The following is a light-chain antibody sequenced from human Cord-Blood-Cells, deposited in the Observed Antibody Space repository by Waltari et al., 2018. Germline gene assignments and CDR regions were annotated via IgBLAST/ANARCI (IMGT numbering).Light chain of an antibody. CDR2: DVS. V-gene: IGLV2-14*03. CDR3: SSYTSSSTWV. Sequence: QSALTQPSSLSGPPGQPVPIPCTGTGTADGSYTYVSWYQQHPGKAPKLMIYDVSNRPSGVSNRFSGSKSGNTASLTISGLQAEDEADYYCSSYTSSSTWVFGGGTKLTVL. CDR1: GTADGSYTY. J-gene: IGLJ3*02.